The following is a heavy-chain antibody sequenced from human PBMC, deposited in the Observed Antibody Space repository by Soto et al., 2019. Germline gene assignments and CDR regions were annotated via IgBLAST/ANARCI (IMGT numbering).Heavy chain of an antibody. CDR2: ILHDGSAE. CDR1: GFTFANYD. CDR3: ARSRDGYSLYFYYGVDV. D-gene: IGHD4-4*01. V-gene: IGHV3-30*03. J-gene: IGHJ6*02. Sequence: GGSLRLSCAASGFTFANYDMHWVRQAPGKGLEWMALILHDGSAEYYADSVKGRFTISRDNSKSTLYLQVNSLSAEDTGVYYCARSRDGYSLYFYYGVDVWGQGNTVTVS.